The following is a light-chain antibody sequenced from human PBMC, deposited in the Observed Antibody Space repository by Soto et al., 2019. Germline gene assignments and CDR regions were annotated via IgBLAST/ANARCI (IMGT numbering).Light chain of an antibody. V-gene: IGLV2-18*02. Sequence: QSALTQPPSMSGSPGQSVTISCTGTSSDVGSYNRVSWYQQPPGTAPKLMIYEVSNRPSGVPDRFSGSKSGNTASLTISGLQAEDEADYYCSSYTSSSVVFGGGTKVTVL. CDR1: SSDVGSYNR. CDR2: EVS. J-gene: IGLJ2*01. CDR3: SSYTSSSVV.